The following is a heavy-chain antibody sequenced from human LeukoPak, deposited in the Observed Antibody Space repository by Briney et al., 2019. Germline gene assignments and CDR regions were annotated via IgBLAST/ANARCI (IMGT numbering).Heavy chain of an antibody. J-gene: IGHJ3*02. D-gene: IGHD4-17*01. V-gene: IGHV4-39*01. Sequence: RPSETLSLTCTVSGGSISSSSYYWGWIRQPPGKGLEWIGSIYYSGSTYYNPSLKSRVTISVDTSKNQFSLKLSSVTAADTAVYYCARLQGYGLYAFDIWGQGTMVTVSS. CDR3: ARLQGYGLYAFDI. CDR2: IYYSGST. CDR1: GGSISSSSYY.